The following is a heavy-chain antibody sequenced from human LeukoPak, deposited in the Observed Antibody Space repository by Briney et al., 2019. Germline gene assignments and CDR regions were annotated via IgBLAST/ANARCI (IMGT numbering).Heavy chain of an antibody. D-gene: IGHD3-22*01. Sequence: GGSLRLSCAASGFTFSNYAMHWVRQAPGRGLEWVAIIWYDGSNKYYGDSVKGRFTISRDNSKNTLYLQMNSLRVEDTAVYYCAKSGYSSGFNWFDPWGQGTLVTVSS. V-gene: IGHV3-33*06. J-gene: IGHJ5*02. CDR2: IWYDGSNK. CDR3: AKSGYSSGFNWFDP. CDR1: GFTFSNYA.